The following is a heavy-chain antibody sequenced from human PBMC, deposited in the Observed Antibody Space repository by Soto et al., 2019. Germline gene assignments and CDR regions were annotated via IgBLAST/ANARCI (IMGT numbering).Heavy chain of an antibody. V-gene: IGHV3-30-3*01. J-gene: IGHJ6*02. CDR1: GFTFRNYA. CDR3: ARGDREDILVVVGARPGEYGIDI. CDR2: IAYDGSNA. D-gene: IGHD2-15*01. Sequence: QVQLVESGGGVVQPGGSLRLSCAASGFTFRNYAMHWVRQAPGKGLECLAVIAYDGSNAFYRDSVKGRVTISRDNSKNTLYLHMNSLRSEATGVYYCARGDREDILVVVGARPGEYGIDIWGQGTTVTVSS.